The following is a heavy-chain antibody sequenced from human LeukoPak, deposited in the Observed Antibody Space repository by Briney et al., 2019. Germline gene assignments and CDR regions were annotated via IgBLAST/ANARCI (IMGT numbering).Heavy chain of an antibody. CDR2: ISSSGSTI. CDR1: GFTFSSYE. Sequence: GGSLRLSCAASGFTFSSYEMNWVRQAPGKGLEWVSYISSSGSTIYYAGSVKGRFTISRDNAKNSLYLQMNSLRAEDTAVYYCAREITYYYGSGSYSYYMDVWGKGTTVTISS. CDR3: AREITYYYGSGSYSYYMDV. D-gene: IGHD3-10*01. V-gene: IGHV3-48*03. J-gene: IGHJ6*03.